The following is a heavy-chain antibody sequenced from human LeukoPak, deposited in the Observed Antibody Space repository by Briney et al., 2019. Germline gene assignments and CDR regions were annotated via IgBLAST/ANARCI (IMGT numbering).Heavy chain of an antibody. J-gene: IGHJ6*03. V-gene: IGHV4-59*01. Sequence: SETLSLTCTVSGGSISSYYWSWIRQPPGKGLEWIGYIYYSGSTNYNPSLKSRVTISVDTSKNQFSLKLSSVTAADTAVYYCARQAVSGSYWSYYYYYMDVWGKGTTVTVSS. D-gene: IGHD3-10*01. CDR3: ARQAVSGSYWSYYYYYMDV. CDR1: GGSISSYY. CDR2: IYYSGST.